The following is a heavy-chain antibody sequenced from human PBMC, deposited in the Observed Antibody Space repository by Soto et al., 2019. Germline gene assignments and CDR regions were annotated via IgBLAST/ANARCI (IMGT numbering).Heavy chain of an antibody. CDR3: ARELRWAYRGYYGMDV. Sequence: PSGTLSLTCAVYGGSFSSYYGGGFRQPPGKGLEWMGEINHSGSTNYNPTLKSRVTISVDTSKNQFSMKLSSVIAAVTAVYYCARELRWAYRGYYGMDVWGQGTTVTVSS. J-gene: IGHJ6*02. D-gene: IGHD4-17*01. CDR2: INHSGST. V-gene: IGHV4-34*01. CDR1: GGSFSSYY.